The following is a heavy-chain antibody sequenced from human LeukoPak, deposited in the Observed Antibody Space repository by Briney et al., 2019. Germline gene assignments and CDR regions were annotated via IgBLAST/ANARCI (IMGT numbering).Heavy chain of an antibody. D-gene: IGHD3-10*01. CDR3: ARSTSVGEYYYYGMDV. CDR1: GFTFSSYG. CDR2: IWYDGSNK. Sequence: GGSLRLSCAASGFTFSSYGMHWVRQAPGKGLEWVAVIWYDGSNKYYADSVKGRFTISRENAKNSLYLQMNSLRAGDTAVYYCARSTSVGEYYYYGMDVWGQGTTVTVSS. J-gene: IGHJ6*02. V-gene: IGHV3-33*01.